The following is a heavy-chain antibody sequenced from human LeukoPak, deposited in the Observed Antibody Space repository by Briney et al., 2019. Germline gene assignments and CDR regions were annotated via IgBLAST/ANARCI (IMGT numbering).Heavy chain of an antibody. CDR2: IKQDGGEK. CDR1: GFTSSSYW. D-gene: IGHD2-15*01. CDR3: ARDQILGYCSGGSCPPDAFDI. Sequence: GGSLRLSCAASGFTSSSYWMSWVRQAPGKGLEWVANIKQDGGEKYYVDSVKGRFTISRDNAKNSVYLQMNSLRAQDTAVYYCARDQILGYCSGGSCPPDAFDIWGQGTMVTVSS. J-gene: IGHJ3*02. V-gene: IGHV3-7*01.